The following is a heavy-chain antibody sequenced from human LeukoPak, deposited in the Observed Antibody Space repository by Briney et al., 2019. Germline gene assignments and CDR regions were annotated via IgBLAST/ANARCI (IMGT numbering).Heavy chain of an antibody. V-gene: IGHV3-23*01. CDR1: GFTFSSYA. CDR3: AKDAGASDTAMVLGLSDY. CDR2: ISGSGGST. D-gene: IGHD5-18*01. J-gene: IGHJ4*02. Sequence: GSLRLSCAASGFTFSSYAMSWVRQAPGKGLEWVSAISGSGGSTYYADSVKGRFTISRDNSKNTLYLQMISLRAEDTAVYYCAKDAGASDTAMVLGLSDYWGQGTLVTVSS.